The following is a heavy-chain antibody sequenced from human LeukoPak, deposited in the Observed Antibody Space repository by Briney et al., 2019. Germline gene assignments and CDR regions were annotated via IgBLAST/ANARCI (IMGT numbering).Heavy chain of an antibody. J-gene: IGHJ4*02. CDR1: GGSISSYY. CDR2: IYYSGST. Sequence: PSETLSLTCTVSGGSISSYYWSWIRQPPGKGLEWIGYIYYSGSTNYNPSLKSRVTMSVDTSKNQFSLKLSSVTAADTAVYYCARHRDGYNWFFDYWGQGTLVTVSS. D-gene: IGHD5-24*01. CDR3: ARHRDGYNWFFDY. V-gene: IGHV4-59*08.